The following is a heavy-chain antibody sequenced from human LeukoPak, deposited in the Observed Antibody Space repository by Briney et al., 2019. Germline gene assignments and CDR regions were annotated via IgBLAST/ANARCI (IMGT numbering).Heavy chain of an antibody. V-gene: IGHV4-30-4*01. CDR3: ARGGEGYDILTGLTYFDY. J-gene: IGHJ4*02. CDR1: GGSISSGDYY. D-gene: IGHD3-9*01. CDR2: IYYSGST. Sequence: SETLSLTCTVSGGSISSGDYYWSWIRQPPGKGLEWIGHIYYSGSTYYNPSLKSRVTISVDTSKNQFSLKLSSVTAADTAVYYCARGGEGYDILTGLTYFDYWGQGTLVTVSS.